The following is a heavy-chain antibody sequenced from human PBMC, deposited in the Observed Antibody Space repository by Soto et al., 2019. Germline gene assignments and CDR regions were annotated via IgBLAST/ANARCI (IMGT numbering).Heavy chain of an antibody. CDR1: GFSFRGYA. CDR3: ARARLDTPALEY. D-gene: IGHD2-2*01. CDR2: MSYDGSDK. J-gene: IGHJ4*02. V-gene: IGHV3-30-3*01. Sequence: HPGGSLRLSCAASGFSFRGYAMHWFRQAPGKGLEWVAVMSYDGSDKDYADSVKGRFTISRDNSKNTLYLQMSSLRAEDTAVYYCARARLDTPALEYWGQGTLVTVSS.